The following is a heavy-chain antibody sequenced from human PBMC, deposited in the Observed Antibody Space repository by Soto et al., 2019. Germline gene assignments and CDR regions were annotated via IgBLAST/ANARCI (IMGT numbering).Heavy chain of an antibody. CDR3: ATVPDR. V-gene: IGHV4-59*12. CDR1: GGSISNFY. D-gene: IGHD2-2*01. CDR2: IYYSGST. Sequence: PSETLSLTCTVSGGSISNFYWSWIRQPPGKGLEWIGYIYYSGSTYYNPSLKSRVTISVDTSKNQFSLKLSSVTAADTAVYYCATVPDRWGQGTLVTVSS. J-gene: IGHJ5*02.